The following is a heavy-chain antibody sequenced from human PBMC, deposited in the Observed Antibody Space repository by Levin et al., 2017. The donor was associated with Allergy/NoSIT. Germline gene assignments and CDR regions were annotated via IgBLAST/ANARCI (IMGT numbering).Heavy chain of an antibody. CDR3: AREPGYCSSTSCSDY. V-gene: IGHV3-30-3*01. CDR2: ISYDGSNK. Sequence: LSLTCAASGFTFCSSAMHWVRQAPGKGLEWVAVISYDGSNKYYADSVKGRFTISRDNSKNTLYLQMNSLRAEDTAVYYCAREPGYCSSTSCSDYWGQGTLVTVAS. J-gene: IGHJ4*02. D-gene: IGHD2-2*03. CDR1: GFTFCSSA.